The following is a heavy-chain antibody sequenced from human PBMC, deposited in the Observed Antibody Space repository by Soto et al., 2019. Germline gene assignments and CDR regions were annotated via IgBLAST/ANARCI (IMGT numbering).Heavy chain of an antibody. CDR2: ILPIFRSP. V-gene: IGHV1-69*01. CDR3: VIGDCTSTSCSYYFYGLDV. CDR1: GGSFRRYA. J-gene: IGHJ6*02. Sequence: QVHLVQSGAEVKKPGSSVTVSCKASGGSFRRYAIRWVRQAPGQGLEWMGGILPIFRSPSHAQKFQGRVTITADESTSTAFLDLTSLTSEDTAIYYCVIGDCTSTSCSYYFYGLDVWGQGTTVTVSS. D-gene: IGHD2-2*01.